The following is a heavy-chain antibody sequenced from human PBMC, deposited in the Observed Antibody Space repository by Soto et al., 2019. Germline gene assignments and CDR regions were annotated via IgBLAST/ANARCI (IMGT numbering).Heavy chain of an antibody. V-gene: IGHV1-69*01. CDR1: GGTFSNYA. J-gene: IGHJ6*02. CDR3: AGVVILLPTASNPYYYHLDF. D-gene: IGHD2-2*01. Sequence: QVQLVQSGAEVRKPGSSVTVSCKASGGTFSNYAISWVRQAPGQGLEWMGGIIPIVGTGSYAQKFQGRVTLTTHEPTTTANMELSSLRFEDNAVEYCAGVVILLPTASNPYYYHLDFWGPGTMVTVSS. CDR2: IIPIVGTG.